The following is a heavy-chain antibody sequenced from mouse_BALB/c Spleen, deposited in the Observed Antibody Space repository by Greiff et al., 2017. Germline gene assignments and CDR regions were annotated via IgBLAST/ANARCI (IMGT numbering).Heavy chain of an antibody. D-gene: IGHD2-4*01. CDR1: GYTFTSYW. CDR2: INPSTGYT. V-gene: IGHV1-7*01. Sequence: VQLQESGAELAKPGASVKMSCKASGYTFTSYWMHWVKQRPGQGLEWIGYINPSTGYTEYNQKFKDKATLTADKSSSTAYMQLSSLTSEDSAVYYCAPLGAYDYDGYAMDYWGQGTSVTVSS. CDR3: APLGAYDYDGYAMDY. J-gene: IGHJ4*01.